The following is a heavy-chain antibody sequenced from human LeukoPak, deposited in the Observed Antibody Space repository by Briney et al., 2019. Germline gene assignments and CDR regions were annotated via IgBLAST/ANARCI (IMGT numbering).Heavy chain of an antibody. CDR2: INSDGGST. V-gene: IGHV3-74*01. CDR1: GFTFSSYW. J-gene: IGHJ3*02. CDR3: VRVAAFDI. Sequence: GGSLSLSCAASGFTFSSYWMHWVRQAPGKGLVWVSRINSDGGSTSYADSVKGRFTISSANDKNTLYLQMNSLRAEDTAVYYCVRVAAFDIWGQGTMVTVSS.